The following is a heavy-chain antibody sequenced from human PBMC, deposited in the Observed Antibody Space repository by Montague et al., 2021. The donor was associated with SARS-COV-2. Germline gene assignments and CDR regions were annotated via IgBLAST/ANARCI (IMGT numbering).Heavy chain of an antibody. D-gene: IGHD2-8*01. CDR3: ARLRDGVVSSPMLGVGPYYAYYYLDV. CDR1: GTSFSGYY. V-gene: IGHV4-34*01. CDR2: INHGGST. Sequence: SETLSLTCAVHGTSFSGYYWNWIRQPPGKGLEWIGEINHGGSTKXSSSLKSRLTISADTSKNQFPLKLTSVAAADTAVYYCARLRDGVVSSPMLGVGPYYAYYYLDVWGRGATVTVSS. J-gene: IGHJ6*03.